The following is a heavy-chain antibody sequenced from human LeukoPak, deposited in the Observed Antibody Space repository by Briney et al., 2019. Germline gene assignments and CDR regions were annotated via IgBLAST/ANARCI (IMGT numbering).Heavy chain of an antibody. J-gene: IGHJ4*02. Sequence: PGGSPRLSCAASGFTFSSYAMSWVRQAPGKGLEWVSAISGSGGSTYYADSVKGRFTISRDNSKNTLYLQMNSLRAEDTAVYYCAKVLRYFDWLSSFDYWGQGTLVTVSS. V-gene: IGHV3-23*01. CDR1: GFTFSSYA. CDR3: AKVLRYFDWLSSFDY. D-gene: IGHD3-9*01. CDR2: ISGSGGST.